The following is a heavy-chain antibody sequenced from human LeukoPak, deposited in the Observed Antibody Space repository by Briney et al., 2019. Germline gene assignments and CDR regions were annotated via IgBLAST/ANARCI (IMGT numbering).Heavy chain of an antibody. D-gene: IGHD6-19*01. CDR1: GGSISSGGYS. Sequence: SETLSLTCAVSGGSISSGGYSWSWIRQPPGKGLEWIGYIYHSGSTYYNPSLKSRVTISVDRSKNQFSLKLSSVTAADTAVYYCARGREQWLAHPLFDYWGQGTLVTVSS. J-gene: IGHJ4*02. CDR3: ARGREQWLAHPLFDY. CDR2: IYHSGST. V-gene: IGHV4-30-2*01.